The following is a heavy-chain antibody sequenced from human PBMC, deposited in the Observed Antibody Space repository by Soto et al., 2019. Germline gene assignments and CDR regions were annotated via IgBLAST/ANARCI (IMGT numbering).Heavy chain of an antibody. D-gene: IGHD5-18*01. CDR1: GDSISSINNY. CDR2: ISYSGTT. J-gene: IGHJ5*02. CDR3: ARGRGYSYGLDP. V-gene: IGHV4-30-4*01. Sequence: ASETLSLTCTVSGDSISSINNYWSWIRQPPGEGLEWIGFISYSGTTSYSPSLKSRVAISLDTSKNHFSLSLNFVTAADTAVYYCARGRGYSYGLDPWGQGSLVTVSS.